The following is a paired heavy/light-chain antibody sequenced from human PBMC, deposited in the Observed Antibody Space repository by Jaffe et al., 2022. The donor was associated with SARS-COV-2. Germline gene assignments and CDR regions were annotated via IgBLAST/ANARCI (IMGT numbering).Heavy chain of an antibody. CDR3: ARHYCSGTNCYAYFYYYMDV. CDR1: GDSISSSSYY. J-gene: IGHJ6*03. Sequence: QLQLQESGPGLVKPSETLSLTCTVSGDSISSSSYYWGWVRQPPGKGLEWIGTIYYSGSTYYNPSLKSRVTISVDTSKRQFSLKLSSVTAADTAVYYCARHYCSGTNCYAYFYYYMDVWGKGTTVTVSS. V-gene: IGHV4-39*01. CDR2: IYYSGST. D-gene: IGHD2-2*01.
Light chain of an antibody. J-gene: IGLJ3*02. Sequence: SYELTQPLSVSVALGQTARITCGGNNIGSKNVHWYQQKPGQAPVLVIYRDTNRPSGIPERFSGSNSGNTATLTISRAQAGDEADYYCQVWGSSSWVFGGGTKLTVL. V-gene: IGLV3-9*01. CDR2: RDT. CDR1: NIGSKN. CDR3: QVWGSSSWV.